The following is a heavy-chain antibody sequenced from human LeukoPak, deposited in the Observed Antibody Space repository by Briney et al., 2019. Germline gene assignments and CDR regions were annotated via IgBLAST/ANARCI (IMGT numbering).Heavy chain of an antibody. CDR1: GYTFTSYG. D-gene: IGHD4-23*01. CDR3: ARVVTVVTSRYFDY. Sequence: ASVKVSCKASGYTFTSYGISWVRQTPGQGLEWMGWISAYNGNTNYAQKLQGRVTMTTDTSTSTAYMELRSLRSDDTAVYYCARVVTVVTSRYFDYWGQGTLVTVSS. CDR2: ISAYNGNT. J-gene: IGHJ4*02. V-gene: IGHV1-18*01.